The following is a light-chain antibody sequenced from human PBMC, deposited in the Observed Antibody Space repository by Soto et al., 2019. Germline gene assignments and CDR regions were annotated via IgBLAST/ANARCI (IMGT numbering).Light chain of an antibody. CDR1: QSVSSYY. CDR3: QQYGSSST. CDR2: GES. Sequence: EIVLTQSPGTLSLSPGERATLSCRASQSVSSYYLAWYQQKPGQDPRLLIYGESSRPTGIPDRFSGSGSGTDFTLTISRLEPEDFAVYYRQQYGSSSTFGQGTRLEIK. J-gene: IGKJ5*01. V-gene: IGKV3-20*01.